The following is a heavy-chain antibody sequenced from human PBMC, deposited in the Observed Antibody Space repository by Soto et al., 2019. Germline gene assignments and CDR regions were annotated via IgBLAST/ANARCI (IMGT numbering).Heavy chain of an antibody. D-gene: IGHD3-22*01. CDR3: ARVGYDSSGQSLHYFDY. J-gene: IGHJ4*02. CDR2: ISAYNGNT. CDR1: GYTFTSYG. V-gene: IGHV1-18*01. Sequence: ASVKVSCKASGYTFTSYGISWVRQAPGQGLEWMGWISAYNGNTNYAQKLQGRVTMTTDTSTSTAYMELRSLRSDDTAVYYCARVGYDSSGQSLHYFDYWGQGTLVTVSS.